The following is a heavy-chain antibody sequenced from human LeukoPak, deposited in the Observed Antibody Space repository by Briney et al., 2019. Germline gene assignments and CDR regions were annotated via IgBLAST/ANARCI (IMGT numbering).Heavy chain of an antibody. V-gene: IGHV1-69*01. CDR1: GGTFSSYT. Sequence: GSSVKVSCKASGGTFSSYTISWVRQAPGQGLEWMGGIIPIFGTPNYAQEFQGRVTITADESTSTTYMEVRSLRSEDTAVYYCARGTYSAYDLGSYMDVWGKGTTVTVSS. J-gene: IGHJ6*03. CDR3: ARGTYSAYDLGSYMDV. D-gene: IGHD5-12*01. CDR2: IIPIFGTP.